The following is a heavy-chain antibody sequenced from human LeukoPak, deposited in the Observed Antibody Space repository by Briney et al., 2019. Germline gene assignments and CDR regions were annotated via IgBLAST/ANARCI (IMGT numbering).Heavy chain of an antibody. CDR2: IYYSGST. V-gene: IGHV4-39*07. CDR3: AHMGTYSGSY. J-gene: IGHJ4*02. D-gene: IGHD1-26*01. Sequence: PSETLSLTCTVSGGSISSSSYYWGWIRQPPGKGLEWIGSIYYSGSTYYNPSLKSRVTISVDTSKNQFSLKLSSVTAADTAVYYCAHMGTYSGSYWGQGTLVTVSS. CDR1: GGSISSSSYY.